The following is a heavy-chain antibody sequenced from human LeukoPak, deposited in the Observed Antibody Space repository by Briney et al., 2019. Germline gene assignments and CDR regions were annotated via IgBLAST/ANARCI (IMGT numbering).Heavy chain of an antibody. V-gene: IGHV1-2*02. CDR3: ARERRQLRGWFDP. J-gene: IGHJ5*02. Sequence: ASVKVSCKASGYTFTVYYMHWVRQAPGQGLEWMGWINPNSGGTNYAQKFQGRVTMTRDTSISTAYMELSRLRSDDTAVYYCARERRQLRGWFDPWGQGTLVTVSS. D-gene: IGHD2-2*01. CDR2: INPNSGGT. CDR1: GYTFTVYY.